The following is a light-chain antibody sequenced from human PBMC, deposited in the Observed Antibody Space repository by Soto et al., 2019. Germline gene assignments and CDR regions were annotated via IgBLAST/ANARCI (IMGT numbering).Light chain of an antibody. CDR2: EAS. V-gene: IGKV3-11*01. CDR1: QSVSVY. CDR3: QQRSNGVT. Sequence: EIVLTQSPATLSLSPGERATLSCRASQSVSVYLAWYQQKGGQAPRLLIYEASNRATGIPARFSGSGSGTDFTLTISTLEPEDFAVYYCQQRSNGVTFGPGTKVDFK. J-gene: IGKJ3*01.